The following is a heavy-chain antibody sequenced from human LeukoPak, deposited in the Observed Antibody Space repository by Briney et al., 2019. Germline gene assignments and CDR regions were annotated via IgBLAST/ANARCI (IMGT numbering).Heavy chain of an antibody. J-gene: IGHJ4*02. CDR2: IYYSGST. CDR1: GGSISSSTYY. V-gene: IGHV4-39*01. D-gene: IGHD2-21*02. CDR3: ARQHCGGDCYYYFDH. Sequence: PSETLSLTCTVSGGSISSSTYYWGWIRQPPGKGLEWIGSIYYSGSTSYNPSLKSRVTISVDTSKNQFSLTLSSVTAADTAVYNCARQHCGGDCYYYFDHWGQGTLVTVSS.